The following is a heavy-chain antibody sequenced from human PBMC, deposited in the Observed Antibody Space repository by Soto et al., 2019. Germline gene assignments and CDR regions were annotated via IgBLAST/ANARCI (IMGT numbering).Heavy chain of an antibody. D-gene: IGHD2-15*01. J-gene: IGHJ6*02. CDR1: GFTFTSYA. CDR2: ISVSGDGT. CDR3: ARRKAASGFGTYYYYYGMDV. V-gene: IGHV3-23*01. Sequence: GGSLRLSCVASGFTFTSYAMSWVRQAPGKGLEWVSGISVSGDGTYYADSVKGRFTISRDNSKNTLYLQMNSLRAEDTAVYYCARRKAASGFGTYYYYYGMDVWGQGTTVTVSS.